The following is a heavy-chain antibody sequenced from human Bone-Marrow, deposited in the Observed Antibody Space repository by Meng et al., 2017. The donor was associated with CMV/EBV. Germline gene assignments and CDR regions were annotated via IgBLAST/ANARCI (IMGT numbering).Heavy chain of an antibody. CDR1: GGTFSSYA. J-gene: IGHJ5*02. CDR3: ARSWDILTGYRLGFDP. V-gene: IGHV1-69*05. CDR2: IIPIFGTA. D-gene: IGHD3-9*01. Sequence: SVKVSCKASGGTFSSYAISWVRQAPGQGLEWLGGIIPIFGTANYAQKFQGRVTITTDESTSTAYMALSSLRSEDTAVYYCARSWDILTGYRLGFDPWGQGTLVTVSS.